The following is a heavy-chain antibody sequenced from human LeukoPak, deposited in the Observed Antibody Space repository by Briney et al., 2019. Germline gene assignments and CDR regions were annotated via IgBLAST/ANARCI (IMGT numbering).Heavy chain of an antibody. J-gene: IGHJ5*02. CDR1: GFTFSSFS. D-gene: IGHD3-22*01. CDR2: ISSGGDYK. Sequence: GGSLRLSCAASGFTFSSFSMNWVRQAPGKGLEWVSSISSGGDYKHYADSVKGRLTISRDNAKNSLFLQMNSLRAEDTAVYYCAKFRGGYYYDSSGYPTWGQGTLVTVSS. CDR3: AKFRGGYYYDSSGYPT. V-gene: IGHV3-21*04.